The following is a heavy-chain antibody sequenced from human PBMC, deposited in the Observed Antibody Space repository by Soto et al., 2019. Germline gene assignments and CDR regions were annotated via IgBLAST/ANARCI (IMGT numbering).Heavy chain of an antibody. V-gene: IGHV1-8*01. J-gene: IGHJ5*02. D-gene: IGHD2-21*01. CDR1: GYTFGNND. Sequence: ASVKVSCKASGYTFGNNDISWVRQATGQGLEWMGWMNPNSGNTGYAQKFQGRVSMTRNTSITTAYLELSSLRSDDTAIYYCARMATYGTLNWFDPCGQGTLVTVSS. CDR3: ARMATYGTLNWFDP. CDR2: MNPNSGNT.